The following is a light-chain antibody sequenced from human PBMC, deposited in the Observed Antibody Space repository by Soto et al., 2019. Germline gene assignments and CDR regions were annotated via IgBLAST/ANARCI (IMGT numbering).Light chain of an antibody. Sequence: DIQMTQSPSTLSASVGDRVTITCRASQSISSWLAWYQQKPGKAPKLLIYKASSLESGVPSRFSGSGSGTEFTLTISSLQPDDFATYYCQQYNSYSFGGGTKAEIK. CDR2: KAS. J-gene: IGKJ4*01. CDR1: QSISSW. CDR3: QQYNSYS. V-gene: IGKV1-5*03.